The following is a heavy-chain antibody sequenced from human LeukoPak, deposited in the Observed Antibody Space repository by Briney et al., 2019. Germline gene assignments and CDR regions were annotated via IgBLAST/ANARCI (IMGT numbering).Heavy chain of an antibody. D-gene: IGHD1-1*01. Sequence: GGSLRLSCAASGFTFSSFGTHWVRQAPGKGLAWVAFLGHEGTNKYYAESVRGRFTISRDDSKNTLFLQMDSLRPEDTAVYYCAKDGHWTFDYWGQGTLVTVSS. CDR3: AKDGHWTFDY. V-gene: IGHV3-30*02. J-gene: IGHJ4*02. CDR1: GFTFSSFG. CDR2: LGHEGTNK.